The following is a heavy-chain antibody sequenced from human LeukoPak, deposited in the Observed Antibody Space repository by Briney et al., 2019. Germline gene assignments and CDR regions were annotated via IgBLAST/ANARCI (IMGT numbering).Heavy chain of an antibody. Sequence: SETLSLTCAVSGYSITSSSWWGWIRQPPGKGLEWIGYIYHSGTTYYNPSLKSRVTISVDSSKNQFSLKLTSVTAAYTAVYYCATPGEYYDSSGYYYNWGQGTLVTVSS. CDR1: GYSITSSSW. CDR3: ATPGEYYDSSGYYYN. CDR2: IYHSGTT. J-gene: IGHJ4*02. D-gene: IGHD3-22*01. V-gene: IGHV4-28*01.